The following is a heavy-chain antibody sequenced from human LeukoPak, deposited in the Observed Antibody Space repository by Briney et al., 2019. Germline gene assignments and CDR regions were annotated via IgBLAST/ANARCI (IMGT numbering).Heavy chain of an antibody. CDR1: GGSISSGGYN. D-gene: IGHD2-2*01. CDR3: ARVGGSNFYYYGLDV. J-gene: IGHJ6*02. CDR2: IYYSGST. Sequence: PSETLSLTCTVSGGSISSGGYNWSWIRQHPGKGLECIGCIYYSGSTYYNPSLKSRVTISVDTSKNQFSLKLSSVTAADTAVYYCARVGGSNFYYYGLDVWGQGTTVTVSS. V-gene: IGHV4-31*03.